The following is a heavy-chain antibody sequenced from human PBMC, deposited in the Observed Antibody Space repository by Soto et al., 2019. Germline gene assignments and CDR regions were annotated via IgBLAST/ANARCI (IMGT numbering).Heavy chain of an antibody. CDR1: GFTFNNYA. CDR2: ISGGGDTT. CDR3: AKGRGGSGSLTPRVDF. Sequence: EVQLLESGGGLVQPGGSLRLSCAASGFTFNNYAMTWVRQAPGKGLEWVSAISGGGDTTSYADSVKGRFSVSRDVSKNTPDVQMSSLRAEDTALYYCAKGRGGSGSLTPRVDFWGQGTLVTVSS. V-gene: IGHV3-23*01. D-gene: IGHD3-10*01. J-gene: IGHJ4*02.